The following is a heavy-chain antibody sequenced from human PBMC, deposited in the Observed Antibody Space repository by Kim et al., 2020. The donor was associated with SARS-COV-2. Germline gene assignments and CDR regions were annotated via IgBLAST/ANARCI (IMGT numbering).Heavy chain of an antibody. D-gene: IGHD6-25*01. CDR2: IFPDHSHT. V-gene: IGHV5-51*01. CDR1: GNTFTSYW. CDR3: VAARNGNFWWFDP. J-gene: IGHJ5*02. Sequence: GESLKISCSGNTFTSYWIGWVRQIPGKGLEWMGIIFPDHSHTKYSPSFQGQVTISADRSINTAYLQWNSLKASDTAMYYCVAARNGNFWWFDPWSQGTLVTVSS.